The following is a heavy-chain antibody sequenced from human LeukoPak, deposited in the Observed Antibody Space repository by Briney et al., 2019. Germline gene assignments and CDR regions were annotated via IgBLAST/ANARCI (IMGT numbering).Heavy chain of an antibody. CDR1: GFTFSSYG. J-gene: IGHJ4*02. CDR2: IWYDGSNK. Sequence: PGGSLRLSCAASGFTFSSYGMHWVRQAPGKGLEWVAVIWYDGSNKYYVDSVKGRFTISRDNAKNSLYLQMNSLRAEDTAVYYCARVNYYDSREGDFDYWGQGTLVTVSS. V-gene: IGHV3-33*01. CDR3: ARVNYYDSREGDFDY. D-gene: IGHD3-22*01.